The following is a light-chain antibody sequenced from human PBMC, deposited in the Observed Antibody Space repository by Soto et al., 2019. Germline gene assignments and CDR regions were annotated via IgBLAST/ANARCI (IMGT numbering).Light chain of an antibody. J-gene: IGKJ1*01. CDR3: QRYNSDSET. CDR1: QSISNS. CDR2: QTS. V-gene: IGKV1-5*03. Sequence: DIQMTQSPSTLSASVGDRVTITCRASQSISNSLAWFQQKPGKAPKVLIYQTSKLHNGVPSRFSGSWSGTEFTLTISGLQPDDFATYYCQRYNSDSETFGQGTKVEIK.